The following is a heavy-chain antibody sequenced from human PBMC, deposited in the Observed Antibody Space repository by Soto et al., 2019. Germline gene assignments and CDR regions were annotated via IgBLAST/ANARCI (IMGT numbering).Heavy chain of an antibody. CDR3: ARGTWDDVTGHYYLDV. V-gene: IGHV6-1*01. CDR1: WDRFCINMGA. J-gene: IGHJ6*03. Sequence: SQTLSLTCDLCWDRFCINMGASTWIRQTPSRGLEWLGRTYYRSKWYINYAVSVKSRITVNPDTSKNQFSLRLNSVTPEDTAVYYCARGTWDDVTGHYYLDVRGKGTTVTVSS. CDR2: TYYRSKWYI. D-gene: IGHD1-1*01.